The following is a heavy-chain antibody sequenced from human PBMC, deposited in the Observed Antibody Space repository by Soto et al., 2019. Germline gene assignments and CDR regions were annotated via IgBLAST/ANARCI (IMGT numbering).Heavy chain of an antibody. Sequence: QVQLVQSGAEVKKPGSSVKVSCKASGGTFSSYAISWVRQAPGQGLEWMGGIIPILGTANYAQKFQGRVTITADESTSTAYMELSSLRSEDTAVYYCASDDFWSGYSFLGDAFDIWGQGTMVTVSS. CDR1: GGTFSSYA. J-gene: IGHJ3*02. CDR2: IIPILGTA. CDR3: ASDDFWSGYSFLGDAFDI. D-gene: IGHD3-3*01. V-gene: IGHV1-69*01.